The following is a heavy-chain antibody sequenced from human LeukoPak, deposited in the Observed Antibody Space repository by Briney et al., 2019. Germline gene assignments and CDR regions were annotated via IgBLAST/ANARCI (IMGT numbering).Heavy chain of an antibody. J-gene: IGHJ5*02. CDR2: MYHSGST. V-gene: IGHV4-38-2*01. Sequence: SETLSLTCAVSGYSISSGYYWGWIRQPPGKELEWIGSMYHSGSTYYNPSLESRVTISVDTSKNQFSLKLSSVTAADTAVYYCARLGSTIFGVVTNWFDPWGQGTLVTVSS. CDR1: GYSISSGYY. D-gene: IGHD3-3*01. CDR3: ARLGSTIFGVVTNWFDP.